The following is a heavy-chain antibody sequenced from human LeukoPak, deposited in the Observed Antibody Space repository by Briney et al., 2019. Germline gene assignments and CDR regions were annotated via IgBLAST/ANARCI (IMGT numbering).Heavy chain of an antibody. CDR1: GGSVSSYY. Sequence: KPSETLSLTCTVSGGSVSSYYWSWIRQPPGKGLEWIGYIYYSGSTNYNPSLKSRVTISVDTSKNQFSLKLSSVTAADTAVYYCARASPTTNKGAYGWFDPWDQGTLVTVSS. J-gene: IGHJ5*02. D-gene: IGHD1-14*01. CDR2: IYYSGST. CDR3: ARASPTTNKGAYGWFDP. V-gene: IGHV4-59*02.